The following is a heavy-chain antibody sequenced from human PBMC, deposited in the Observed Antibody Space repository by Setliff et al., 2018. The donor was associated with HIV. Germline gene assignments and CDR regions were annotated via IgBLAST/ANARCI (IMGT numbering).Heavy chain of an antibody. J-gene: IGHJ4*02. CDR2: IYSSGGT. CDR3: ARHVARFDYDTGGYYVSHFDY. D-gene: IGHD3-22*01. V-gene: IGHV4-4*07. Sequence: LSLTCTVSGASINSIYYWSWIRQPAGKGLEWIGRIYSSGGTNYNPSLKSRVTISVDTSKNQFSVRLSSVSAADTAVYFCARHVARFDYDTGGYYVSHFDYWGQGTQVTVSS. CDR1: GASINSIYY.